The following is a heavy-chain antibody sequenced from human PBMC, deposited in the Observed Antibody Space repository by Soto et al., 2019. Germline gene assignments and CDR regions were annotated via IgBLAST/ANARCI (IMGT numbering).Heavy chain of an antibody. V-gene: IGHV4-34*01. CDR3: ARGGISHWAYVYYMDD. J-gene: IGHJ6*03. Sequence: SETLSLTCVVSGGSLSDYFWSWIRQPPGMALEWIGEINHLGSINYNPSLKSRVTMSVDTYKKQFSLTLNSVTAADTATYYCARGGISHWAYVYYMDDWDRGTTVTVSS. CDR2: INHLGSI. D-gene: IGHD2-21*01. CDR1: GGSLSDYF.